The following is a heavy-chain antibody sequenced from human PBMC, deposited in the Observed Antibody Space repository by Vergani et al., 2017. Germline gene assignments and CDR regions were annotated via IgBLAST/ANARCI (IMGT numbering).Heavy chain of an antibody. CDR1: GFTFSSNA. V-gene: IGHV3-30-3*01. D-gene: IGHD3-22*01. CDR2: ISYDGSNK. J-gene: IGHJ4*02. Sequence: QVQLVESGGGVVQPGRSLRLSCAASGFTFSSNAMHWVRQAPGKGLEWVAVISYDGSNKYYADSVKGRFTISRDNSKNTLYLQMNSLRAEDTAVYYCARTYYDSSGYYFRPPQGDYWGQGTLVTVSS. CDR3: ARTYYDSSGYYFRPPQGDY.